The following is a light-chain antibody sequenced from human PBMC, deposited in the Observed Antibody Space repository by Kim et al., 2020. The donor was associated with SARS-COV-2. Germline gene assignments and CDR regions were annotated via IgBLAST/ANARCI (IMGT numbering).Light chain of an antibody. CDR1: RSISSY. CDR3: QQYTSFTLT. Sequence: ASVGDRVTITCRASRSISSYVAWYQQKPGKAPKLLIVDASDLGSGVPSRFSGSGSGTEFTLTISGLQPDDFATYYCQQYTSFTLTFGGGTKVDIK. CDR2: DAS. J-gene: IGKJ4*01. V-gene: IGKV1-5*01.